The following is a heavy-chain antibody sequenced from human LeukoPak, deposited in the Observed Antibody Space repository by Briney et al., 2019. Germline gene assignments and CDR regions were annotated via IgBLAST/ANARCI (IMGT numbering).Heavy chain of an antibody. CDR2: ISSSSSTI. CDR3: ARGSLIAARRSWFDP. CDR1: GFTFSSYS. D-gene: IGHD6-6*01. J-gene: IGHJ5*02. V-gene: IGHV3-48*01. Sequence: GGSLRLSCAASGFTFSSYSMNWVRQAPGKGLEWVSYISSSSSTIYYADSVKGRFTISRDNAKNSLYLQVNSLRAEDTAVYYCARGSLIAARRSWFDPWGQGTLVTVSS.